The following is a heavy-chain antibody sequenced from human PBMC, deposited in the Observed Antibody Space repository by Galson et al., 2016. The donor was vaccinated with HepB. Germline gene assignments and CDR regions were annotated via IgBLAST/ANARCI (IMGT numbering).Heavy chain of an antibody. CDR3: ARDVATTDLYMDV. CDR2: IWYDGSDK. V-gene: IGHV3-33*01. J-gene: IGHJ6*03. Sequence: SLRLSCAASGFTFGTYGMHWVRQAPGKGLEWVALIWYDGSDKYYADFVKGRFTISRDNSKNTLYLQMNSLRAEDTAVYYCARDVATTDLYMDVWGKGTTVTVSS. CDR1: GFTFGTYG. D-gene: IGHD4-11*01.